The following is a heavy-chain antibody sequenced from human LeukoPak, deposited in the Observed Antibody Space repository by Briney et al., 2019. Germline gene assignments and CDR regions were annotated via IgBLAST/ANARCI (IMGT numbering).Heavy chain of an antibody. V-gene: IGHV4-34*01. D-gene: IGHD6-19*01. CDR2: IFHSGST. J-gene: IGHJ4*02. CDR3: ARGRTPDIPLAGTGFDFDY. Sequence: SETLSLTCAVYGGSFSGYYWSWIRQPPGKGLEWIGSIFHSGSTYRNPSLKSRVTISVDTSKNQFSLNLRSVTAADTAVYYCARGRTPDIPLAGTGFDFDYWGQGTLVTVSS. CDR1: GGSFSGYY.